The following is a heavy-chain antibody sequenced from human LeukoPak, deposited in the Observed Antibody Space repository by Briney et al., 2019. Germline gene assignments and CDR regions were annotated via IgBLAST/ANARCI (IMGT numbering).Heavy chain of an antibody. D-gene: IGHD6-19*01. CDR3: AREAGYSSGWYN. J-gene: IGHJ4*02. CDR2: IRYDGSNK. Sequence: GGSPRLSCAASGFTFSSYGMHWVRQAPGKGLEWVAFIRYDGSNKYYADSVKGRFTVSRDNSKNTLYLQMNSLRAEDTAVYYCAREAGYSSGWYNWGQGTLVTVSS. CDR1: GFTFSSYG. V-gene: IGHV3-30*02.